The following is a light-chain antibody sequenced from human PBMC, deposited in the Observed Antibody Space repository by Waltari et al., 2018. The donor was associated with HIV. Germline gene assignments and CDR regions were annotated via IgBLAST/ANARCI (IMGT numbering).Light chain of an antibody. CDR1: TDDIGSYDY. CDR3: VSYTSGKTRVA. CDR2: DVN. Sequence: QSALTQPASVSGSLGQSLTISCAGTTDDIGSYDYVSWYQQHPGKAPKLIIYDVNNRPSGISHRFSGYKSARTAYLTISGLQAEDEADYFCVSYTSGKTRVAFGSGTTVNV. J-gene: IGLJ1*01. V-gene: IGLV2-14*03.